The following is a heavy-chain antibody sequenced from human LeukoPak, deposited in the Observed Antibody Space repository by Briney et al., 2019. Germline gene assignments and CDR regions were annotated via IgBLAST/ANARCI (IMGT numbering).Heavy chain of an antibody. V-gene: IGHV4-59*01. D-gene: IGHD5-12*01. CDR3: ARGGYSGKDYNN. Sequence: PSETLSLTCTVSGDSIRSYYWSWIRQPPGKGLEWIGYIYYSETANYNPSLKSRVTISVDTSKNQFSLNLSSVTAADTAVYYCARGGYSGKDYNNWGQGTLVTVSS. CDR1: GDSIRSYY. J-gene: IGHJ4*02. CDR2: IYYSETA.